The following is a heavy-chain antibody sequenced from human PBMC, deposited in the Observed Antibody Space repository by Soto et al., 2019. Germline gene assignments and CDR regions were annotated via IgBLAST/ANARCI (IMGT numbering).Heavy chain of an antibody. CDR2: IWYDGSNK. Sequence: QVQLVESGGGVVQPGRSLRLSCAASRFTFSSYGMHWVRQAPGKGLEWVAVIWYDGSNKYYADSVKGRFTISRDNSKNTLYLQMSSLRAEDTAVYYCARVSRSGYYPKYWGQGTLVTVSS. V-gene: IGHV3-33*01. J-gene: IGHJ4*02. D-gene: IGHD3-3*01. CDR1: RFTFSSYG. CDR3: ARVSRSGYYPKY.